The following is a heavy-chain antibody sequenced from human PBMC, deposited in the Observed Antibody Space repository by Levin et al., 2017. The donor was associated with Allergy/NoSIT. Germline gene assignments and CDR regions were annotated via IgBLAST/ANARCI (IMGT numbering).Heavy chain of an antibody. Sequence: SVKVSCKASGGTFSSYAISWVRQAPGQGLEWMGGIIPIFGTANYAQKFQGRVTITADESTSTAYMELSSLRSEDTAVYYCARNPLPKKGITMVQGVITYYYYMDVWGKGTTVTVSS. V-gene: IGHV1-69*13. J-gene: IGHJ6*03. CDR3: ARNPLPKKGITMVQGVITYYYYMDV. CDR2: IIPIFGTA. CDR1: GGTFSSYA. D-gene: IGHD3-10*01.